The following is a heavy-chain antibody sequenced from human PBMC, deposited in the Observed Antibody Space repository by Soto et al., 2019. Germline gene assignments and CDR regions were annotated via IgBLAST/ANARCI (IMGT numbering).Heavy chain of an antibody. CDR3: ARDGSGWSRGWFDP. CDR1: GFTFSSYA. J-gene: IGHJ5*02. V-gene: IGHV3-30-3*01. CDR2: ISYDGSNK. D-gene: IGHD6-19*01. Sequence: QVQLVESGGGVVQPGRSLRLSCAASGFTFSSYAMHWVRQAPGKGLEWVAVISYDGSNKYYADSVKGRFTISRDNSKNTLYLQMNSLRAEDTAVYYCARDGSGWSRGWFDPWGQGTLVTVSS.